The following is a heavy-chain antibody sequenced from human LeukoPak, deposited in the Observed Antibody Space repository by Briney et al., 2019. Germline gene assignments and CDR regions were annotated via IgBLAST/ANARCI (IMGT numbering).Heavy chain of an antibody. CDR1: GLTFSSAW. J-gene: IGHJ4*02. CDR3: ASGRQLGY. V-gene: IGHV3-7*01. D-gene: IGHD3-16*01. CDR2: LKQDGREK. Sequence: PGGSLRLSCAASGLTFSSAWMSWVRQAPGKGVEWMANLKQDGREKYYVDSVKGRFTISRDHAKNSLYPQMDSLGAEDTALYYCASGRQLGYWGQGTLVTVSS.